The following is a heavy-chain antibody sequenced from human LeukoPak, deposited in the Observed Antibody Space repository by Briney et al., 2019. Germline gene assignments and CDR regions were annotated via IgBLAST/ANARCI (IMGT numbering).Heavy chain of an antibody. D-gene: IGHD5-12*01. CDR2: ITSSGNYI. Sequence: PGGSLRLSCAASGFTFRTSSMSWVRQAPGMGLEWVSSITSSGNYIYYADSVKGRFTISRDNAKNSLCLQMNSLRAEDTAVYYCARDGDGYNLDYWGQGILVTVSS. V-gene: IGHV3-21*01. CDR1: GFTFRTSS. CDR3: ARDGDGYNLDY. J-gene: IGHJ4*02.